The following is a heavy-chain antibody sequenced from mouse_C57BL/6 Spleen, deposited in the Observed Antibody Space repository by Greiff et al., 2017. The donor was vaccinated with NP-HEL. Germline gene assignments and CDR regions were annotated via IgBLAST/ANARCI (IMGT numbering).Heavy chain of an antibody. CDR2: IYPGDGDT. Sequence: LQESGAELVKPGASVKISCKASGYAFSSYWMNWVKQRPGKGLEWIGQIYPGDGDTNYNGKFKGKATLTADKSSSTAYMQLSSLTSEDSAVYFCARKTTVVEGWYFDVWGTGTTVTVSS. J-gene: IGHJ1*03. CDR1: GYAFSSYW. V-gene: IGHV1-80*01. CDR3: ARKTTVVEGWYFDV. D-gene: IGHD1-1*01.